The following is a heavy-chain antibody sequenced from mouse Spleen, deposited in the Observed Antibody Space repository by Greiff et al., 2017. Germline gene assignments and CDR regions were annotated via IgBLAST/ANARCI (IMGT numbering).Heavy chain of an antibody. D-gene: IGHD1-1*02. J-gene: IGHJ2*01. Sequence: QVHVKQSGAELVRPGASVTLSCKASGYTFTDYEMHWVKQTPVHGLEWIGAIDPETGGTAYNQKFKGKAILTADKSSSTAYMELRSLTSEDSAVYYCTRSYYGDYWGQGTTLTVSS. CDR3: TRSYYGDY. CDR1: GYTFTDYE. V-gene: IGHV1-15*01. CDR2: IDPETGGT.